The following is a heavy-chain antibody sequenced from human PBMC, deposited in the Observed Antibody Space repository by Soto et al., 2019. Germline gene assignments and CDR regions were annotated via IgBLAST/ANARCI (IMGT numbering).Heavy chain of an antibody. CDR3: ARLFCSTTTCDSWFDP. V-gene: IGHV5-10-1*01. CDR1: GYTFTTFW. J-gene: IGHJ5*02. Sequence: PXESLKISFTGFGYTFTTFWISWVRQMPGKGLEWIGRIDPRDSYVNYSPSFQGHVTISLDKSISTAYLQWGSLKASDTAMYYCARLFCSTTTCDSWFDPWGQGTLVTVSS. CDR2: IDPRDSYV. D-gene: IGHD2-2*01.